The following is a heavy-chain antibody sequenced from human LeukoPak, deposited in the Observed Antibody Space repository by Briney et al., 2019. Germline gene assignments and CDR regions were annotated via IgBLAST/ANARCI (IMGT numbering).Heavy chain of an antibody. J-gene: IGHJ4*02. D-gene: IGHD3-10*01. CDR2: IYPGDSDT. CDR1: GYSFTSYW. CDR3: ARGSDGSGSYYNVFGFDY. Sequence: GESLKISCKGSGYSFTSYWIGWVRQMPGKGLEWMGIIYPGDSDTRYSPSFQGQVTISADKSISTAYLQWSSLKASDTAMYYCARGSDGSGSYYNVFGFDYWGQGTLVTVSS. V-gene: IGHV5-51*01.